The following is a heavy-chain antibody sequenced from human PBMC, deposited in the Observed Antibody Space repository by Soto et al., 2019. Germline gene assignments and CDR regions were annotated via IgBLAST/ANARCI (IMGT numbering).Heavy chain of an antibody. V-gene: IGHV3-74*01. D-gene: IGHD1-26*01. J-gene: IGHJ4*02. Sequence: EVQLVESGGGVVQPGGTLRLSCTASGFTFNTHWMHWVRQAPGKGRVWVSRIYFDGITTNYADSLKGRLTVSRDNAKNTVYLHVNTLRDEDTAVYYCASGGAMGVDYWGQGTLVTVSS. CDR1: GFTFNTHW. CDR2: IYFDGITT. CDR3: ASGGAMGVDY.